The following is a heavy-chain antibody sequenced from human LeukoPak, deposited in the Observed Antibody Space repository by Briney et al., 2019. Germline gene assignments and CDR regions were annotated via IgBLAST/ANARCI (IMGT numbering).Heavy chain of an antibody. CDR1: GGSISSYY. D-gene: IGHD3-22*01. CDR3: ARCPGYYYDSSGRYNWFDP. CDR2: IYYSGST. V-gene: IGHV4-59*01. J-gene: IGHJ5*02. Sequence: SETLSLTCTVSGGSISSYYWSWIRQPPGKGLEWIGYIYYSGSTNYNPSLKSRVTISVDTSKNQFSLKLSSVAAADTAVYYCARCPGYYYDSSGRYNWFDPWGQGTLVTVSS.